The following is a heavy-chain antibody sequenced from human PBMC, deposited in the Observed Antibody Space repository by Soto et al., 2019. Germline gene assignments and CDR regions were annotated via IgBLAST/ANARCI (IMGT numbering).Heavy chain of an antibody. CDR3: ARDDVLCDGGRCYGVPVDV. V-gene: IGHV3-66*01. J-gene: IGHJ6*04. CDR1: GFTVSSKY. Sequence: EVQLVESGGGLVQPGGSLRLSCAASGFTVSSKYMSWVRQAPGTGLDWVSLIQSGAPTYYADSVKGRFTISRDTSENTVHLQMDSLRAEDTAVYYCARDDVLCDGGRCYGVPVDVWGKGTTVTVSS. CDR2: IQSGAPT. D-gene: IGHD2-15*01.